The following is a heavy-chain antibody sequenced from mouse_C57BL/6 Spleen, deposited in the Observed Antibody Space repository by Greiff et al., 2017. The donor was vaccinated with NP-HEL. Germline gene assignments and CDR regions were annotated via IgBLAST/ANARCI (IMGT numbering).Heavy chain of an antibody. CDR2: IDPEDGDT. V-gene: IGHV14-1*01. J-gene: IGHJ4*01. CDR3: TTSTTVVATDAMDY. Sequence: EVQLQQSGAELVRPGASVKLSCTASGFNIKDYYMHWVKQRPEQGLEWIGRIDPEDGDTEYAPKFQGQATMTADTSSNTAYLQLSSLTSEDTAVYYCTTSTTVVATDAMDYWGQGTSVTVSS. D-gene: IGHD1-1*01. CDR1: GFNIKDYY.